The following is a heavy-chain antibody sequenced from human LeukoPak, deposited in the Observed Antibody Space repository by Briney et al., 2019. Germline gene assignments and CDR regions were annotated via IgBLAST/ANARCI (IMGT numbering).Heavy chain of an antibody. Sequence: VESLKISCKGSGYSFTSYWIGWVRQMPGKGLEWMGIIYPGDPDTRYSPSFQGQVTISADKSISTAYLQWSSLKASDTAMYYCARGSSKLRSPTPKYCSSTSCSLDYWGQGTLVTVSS. D-gene: IGHD2-2*01. CDR2: IYPGDPDT. J-gene: IGHJ4*02. V-gene: IGHV5-51*01. CDR1: GYSFTSYW. CDR3: ARGSSKLRSPTPKYCSSTSCSLDY.